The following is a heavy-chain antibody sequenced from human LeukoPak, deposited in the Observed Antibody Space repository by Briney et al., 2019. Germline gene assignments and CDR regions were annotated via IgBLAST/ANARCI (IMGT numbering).Heavy chain of an antibody. CDR1: GGSFSGYY. V-gene: IGHV4-34*01. J-gene: IGHJ5*02. D-gene: IGHD3-10*01. CDR3: ARWGVGSGDSRAFDP. Sequence: SETLSLTCAVYGGSFSGYYWSWIRQPPGKGLEWIGEINRSESTNYNPSLKSRVTMSINTPKNQFSLTLSSVTAADTAVYYLARWGVGSGDSRAFDPWGQGTLVTVSS. CDR2: INRSEST.